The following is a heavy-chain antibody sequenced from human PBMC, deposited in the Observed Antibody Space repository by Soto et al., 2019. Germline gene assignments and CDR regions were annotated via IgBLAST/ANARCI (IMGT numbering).Heavy chain of an antibody. D-gene: IGHD2-15*01. V-gene: IGHV3-33*01. CDR1: GFTFSSYG. Sequence: PGGSLRLSCAASGFTFSSYGMHWVRQAPGKGLEWVAVIWYDGSNKYYADSVKGRFTISRDNSKNTLYLQMNSLRAEDTAVYYCARDQLIRYCSGGSRHSRYYYYGMDVWGQGTTVTVSS. CDR2: IWYDGSNK. J-gene: IGHJ6*02. CDR3: ARDQLIRYCSGGSRHSRYYYYGMDV.